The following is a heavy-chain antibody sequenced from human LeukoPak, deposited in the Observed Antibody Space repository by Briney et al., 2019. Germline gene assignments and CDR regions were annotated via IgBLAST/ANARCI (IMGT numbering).Heavy chain of an antibody. V-gene: IGHV3-23*01. CDR3: VVVVPVAPYPPFDY. CDR1: GFTFSSYA. D-gene: IGHD2-2*01. J-gene: IGHJ4*02. Sequence: GGSLRLSCAASGFTFSSYAMSWVRQAPGKGLEWVSAISGSGGSTYYADSVKGRFTISRDNSKNTLYLQMNSLRAEDTAVYYCVVVVPVAPYPPFDYWGQGTLVTVSS. CDR2: ISGSGGST.